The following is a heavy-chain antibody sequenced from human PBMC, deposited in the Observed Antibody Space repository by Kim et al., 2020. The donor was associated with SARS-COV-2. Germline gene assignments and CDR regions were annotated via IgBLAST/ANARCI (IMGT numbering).Heavy chain of an antibody. CDR3: ARDALLWFGELLTSGAGYYGMDV. J-gene: IGHJ6*02. D-gene: IGHD3-10*01. CDR1: GFTFSSYG. CDR2: IWYDGSNK. Sequence: GGSLRLSCAASGFTFSSYGMHWVRQAPGKGLEWVAVIWYDGSNKYYADSVKGRFSISRDNSKNTLYLQMNSLRAEDTAVYYCARDALLWFGELLTSGAGYYGMDVWGQGTTVTVSS. V-gene: IGHV3-33*01.